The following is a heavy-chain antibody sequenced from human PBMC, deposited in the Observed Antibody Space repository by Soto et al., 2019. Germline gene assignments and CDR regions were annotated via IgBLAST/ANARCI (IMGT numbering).Heavy chain of an antibody. D-gene: IGHD1-7*01. Sequence: GSLRLSCEASGFTFSSYWMSWIRQSPGKGLEWIGSIYHSGTSYSNPSLKSRVTISIDTSKNQVSLKLTSVTAADTAVYYCARLLPGTVDYWGQGTLVTVSS. CDR3: ARLLPGTVDY. CDR2: IYHSGTS. J-gene: IGHJ4*02. V-gene: IGHV4-38-2*01. CDR1: GFTFSSYW.